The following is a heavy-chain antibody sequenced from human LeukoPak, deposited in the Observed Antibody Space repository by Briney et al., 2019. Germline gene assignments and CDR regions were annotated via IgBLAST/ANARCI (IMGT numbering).Heavy chain of an antibody. CDR3: ARRDTVAYCGGDCYSGHFDY. Sequence: GESLKISCKGSGYSFTSYWIGWVRQMPGKGLEWMGIIYPGDSDTRYSPSFQGQVTISADKSISTAYLQWSSLKASGTAMYYCARRDTVAYCGGDCYSGHFDYWGQGTLVTVSS. CDR1: GYSFTSYW. V-gene: IGHV5-51*01. D-gene: IGHD2-21*02. J-gene: IGHJ4*02. CDR2: IYPGDSDT.